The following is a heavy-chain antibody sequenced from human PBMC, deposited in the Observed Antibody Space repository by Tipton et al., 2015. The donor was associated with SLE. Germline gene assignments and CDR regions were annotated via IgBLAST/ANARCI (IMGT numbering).Heavy chain of an antibody. CDR3: AREPAYGDLDY. Sequence: SLRLSCAASGFTFSTHSMHWVRQAPGKGLEYVAVITGNGDGTSYGNSVNGRFTISRDNSKNTLYLQMGSLRPEDGAVYYCAREPAYGDLDYWGQGSLVTVTS. D-gene: IGHD4-17*01. CDR1: GFTFSTHS. CDR2: ITGNGDGT. J-gene: IGHJ4*02. V-gene: IGHV3-64*01.